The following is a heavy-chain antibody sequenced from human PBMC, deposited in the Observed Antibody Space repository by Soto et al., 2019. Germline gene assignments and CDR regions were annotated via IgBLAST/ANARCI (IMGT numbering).Heavy chain of an antibody. CDR2: VSADNGNP. Sequence: QVHLVQSGAEVKKPGASVKVSCKASGYTFTKYGINWVRQAPGQGLEWMGRVSADNGNPEYAQKFQGRVTMTTDTSTTTAYMEMRSLRSDDTAVYYCATLFGGSYFAYWGQGILVAVSS. V-gene: IGHV1-18*01. D-gene: IGHD1-26*01. CDR3: ATLFGGSYFAY. CDR1: GYTFTKYG. J-gene: IGHJ4*02.